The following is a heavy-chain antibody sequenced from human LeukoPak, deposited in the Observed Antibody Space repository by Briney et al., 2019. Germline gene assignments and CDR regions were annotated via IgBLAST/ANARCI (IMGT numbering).Heavy chain of an antibody. V-gene: IGHV4-34*01. CDR1: GGSSSGHY. CDR2: INHSGST. CDR3: ARGLLTGYSSSWYVGSYNWFDP. D-gene: IGHD6-13*01. J-gene: IGHJ5*02. Sequence: PSETLSLTCAVYGGSSSGHYWSWIRQPPGKGLEWIGEINHSGSTNYNPSLKSRVTISVDTSKNQFSLKLSSVTAADTAVYYCARGLLTGYSSSWYVGSYNWFDPWGQGTLVTVSS.